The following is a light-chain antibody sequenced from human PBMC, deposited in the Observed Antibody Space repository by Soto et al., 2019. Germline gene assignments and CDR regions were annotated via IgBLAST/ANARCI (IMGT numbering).Light chain of an antibody. V-gene: IGKV4-1*01. CDR1: QSVLFSSNNKNY. CDR2: WAS. Sequence: DIVMTQSPDSLAVSLGERATINCKSSQSVLFSSNNKNYLAWYQQKVGQPPKLVLYWASTRESGIPDRFSGNGSETDFTLTISSLQAEDVAVSHCHQYFALPYTFGQGTKLEIK. J-gene: IGKJ2*01. CDR3: HQYFALPYT.